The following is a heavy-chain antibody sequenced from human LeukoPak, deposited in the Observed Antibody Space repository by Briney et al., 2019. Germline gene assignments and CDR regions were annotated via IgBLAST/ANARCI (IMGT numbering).Heavy chain of an antibody. J-gene: IGHJ4*02. CDR1: GGSINSGSHY. CDR3: ARAYSPLDYFDY. Sequence: PSETLSFTCTASGGSINSGSHYLSWIRQPAAKTLEWIGRIYNSGSANYNPSLKSRVTISIDTSKNQFSLKLDSVTAADTAVYYCARAYSPLDYFDYWGQGTLVTVSS. CDR2: IYNSGSA. V-gene: IGHV4-61*02. D-gene: IGHD5-12*01.